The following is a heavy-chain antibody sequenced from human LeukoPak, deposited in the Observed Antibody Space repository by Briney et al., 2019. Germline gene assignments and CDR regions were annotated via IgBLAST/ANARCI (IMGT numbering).Heavy chain of an antibody. D-gene: IGHD4-17*01. V-gene: IGHV4-61*02. J-gene: IGHJ4*02. Sequence: SETLSLTCTVSGGSISSGSYYWSWIRQPAGKGLEWIGRIYTSGSTNYNPSLKSRVTIPVDTSKNQFSLKLSSVTAADTAVYYCARDDYGDYVGTFDYWGQGTLVTVSS. CDR2: IYTSGST. CDR1: GGSISSGSYY. CDR3: ARDDYGDYVGTFDY.